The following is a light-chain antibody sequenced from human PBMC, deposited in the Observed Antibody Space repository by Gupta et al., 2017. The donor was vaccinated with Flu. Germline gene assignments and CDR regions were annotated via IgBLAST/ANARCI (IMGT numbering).Light chain of an antibody. CDR1: QSVLYSSNNKNY. V-gene: IGKV4-1*01. J-gene: IGKJ5*01. CDR2: WAS. CDR3: QQDDSTPIT. Sequence: DIVMTQSPDSLAMSLGERATINCKSSQSVLYSSNNKNYLAWYQQKPGQPPKLLIYWASTRESGVPDRFSGSGSGTDFTLTISSLQAEDVAVYYCQQDDSTPITFGQGTRLEIK.